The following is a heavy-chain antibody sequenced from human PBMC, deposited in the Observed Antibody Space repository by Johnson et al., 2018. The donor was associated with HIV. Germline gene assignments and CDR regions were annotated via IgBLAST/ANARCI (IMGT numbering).Heavy chain of an antibody. D-gene: IGHD3-3*02. J-gene: IGHJ3*02. CDR3: ARVAFVCYAFDI. CDR2: IYSGCST. CDR1: GFTVSSNY. V-gene: IGHV3-66*02. Sequence: VQLVESGGGLVQPGGSLRLSCAASGFTVSSNYMSWVRQAPGKGLEWVSVIYSGCSTYYADSVKGRFTISRDNSKNTLYLQMNSLRAEDTAVYYCARVAFVCYAFDIWGQGTMVTVSS.